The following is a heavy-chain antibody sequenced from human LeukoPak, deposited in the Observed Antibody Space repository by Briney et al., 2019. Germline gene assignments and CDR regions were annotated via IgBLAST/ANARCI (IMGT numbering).Heavy chain of an antibody. CDR2: INHSGST. D-gene: IGHD3-22*01. CDR1: GRSFSGYY. J-gene: IGHJ3*02. V-gene: IGHV4-34*01. Sequence: SETLSLTCAVYGRSFSGYYWNWIRQPPGKGLEWIGEINHSGSTNYNPSLKSRVTISVDTSKNQFSLKLSSVTAADTAVYYCARGNYDLGDAFDIWGQGTMVTVSS. CDR3: ARGNYDLGDAFDI.